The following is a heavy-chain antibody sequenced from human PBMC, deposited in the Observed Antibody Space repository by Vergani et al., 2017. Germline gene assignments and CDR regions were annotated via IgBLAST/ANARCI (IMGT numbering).Heavy chain of an antibody. CDR3: ASNFDGHLYWDY. CDR2: IWLLNSET. D-gene: IGHD3-9*01. J-gene: IGHJ4*02. CDR1: GYSITNYW. Sequence: EVQLVQSGAEVKKPGESLKISCQGSGYSITNYWIAWVRQRPGKGLEWMGIIWLLNSETYYNPSFRGQVTISADASTKTAFLHWSTLKTSDSAIYYCASNFDGHLYWDYWGQGSLVTV. V-gene: IGHV5-51*03.